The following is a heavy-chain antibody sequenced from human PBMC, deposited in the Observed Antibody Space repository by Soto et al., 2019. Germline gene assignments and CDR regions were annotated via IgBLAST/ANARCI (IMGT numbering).Heavy chain of an antibody. CDR1: GFTFNNYA. J-gene: IGHJ4*02. CDR2: ISGGGDTT. V-gene: IGHV3-23*01. D-gene: IGHD3-10*01. Sequence: EVQLLESGGGLVQPGGSLRLSCAASGFTFNNYAMTWVRQAPGKGLEWVSAISGGGDTTSYADSVKGRFTVSRDCSKNTLYLQMTSLRAEDTALYYCAKGRGASGSLTPLVDFLGQGTLVTVSS. CDR3: AKGRGASGSLTPLVDF.